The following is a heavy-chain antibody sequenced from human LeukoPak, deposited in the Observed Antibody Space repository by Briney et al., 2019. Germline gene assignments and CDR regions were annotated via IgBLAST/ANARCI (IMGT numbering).Heavy chain of an antibody. CDR2: IYPGDSDT. CDR1: GYIFTSYW. V-gene: IGHV5-51*01. CDR3: ARLDMQRWLQPLAFDY. Sequence: GESLKISCQRSGYIFTSYWIGWVRQVPGKGLEWMGIIYPGDSDTRYSPSFQGQVTISADKSISTAYLQWSSLKASDTAMYYCARLDMQRWLQPLAFDYWGQGTLVTVSS. D-gene: IGHD5-24*01. J-gene: IGHJ4*02.